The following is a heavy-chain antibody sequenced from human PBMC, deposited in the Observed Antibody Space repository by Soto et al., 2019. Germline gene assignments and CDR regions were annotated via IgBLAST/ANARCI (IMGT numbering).Heavy chain of an antibody. CDR3: ARDDIGAPNAFDM. CDR2: IINDGSEK. D-gene: IGHD2-15*01. V-gene: IGHV3-33*05. Sequence: PGGSLRLSWVASGFRFASYGFHGARQAPGKGLEWVAVIINDGSEKNHADSVKDRFTISRDNSKNTLYLQMDGLRAGDTALYYCARDDIGAPNAFDMWGQGTMVTVSS. CDR1: GFRFASYG. J-gene: IGHJ3*02.